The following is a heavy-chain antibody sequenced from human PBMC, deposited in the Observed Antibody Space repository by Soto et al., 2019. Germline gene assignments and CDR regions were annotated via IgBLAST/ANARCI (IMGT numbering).Heavy chain of an antibody. CDR3: AREVTRGRFDY. V-gene: IGHV4-34*01. Sequence: ETLSLTCAVYGGSFSGYYWSWIRQPPGKGLEWIGEINHSGSTNYNPSLKSRVTISVDTSKNQFSLKLSSVTAADTVVYYCAREVTRGRFDYWGQGTLVTVSS. D-gene: IGHD4-4*01. CDR2: INHSGST. CDR1: GGSFSGYY. J-gene: IGHJ4*02.